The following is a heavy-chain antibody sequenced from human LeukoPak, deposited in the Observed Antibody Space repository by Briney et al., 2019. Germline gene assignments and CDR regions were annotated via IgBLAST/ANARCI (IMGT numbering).Heavy chain of an antibody. Sequence: GGSLRLSCAASGFTFSSNYMTWVRQAPGKGLEWVSLIYGADAAYYAESVRGRFMISRDNLKNTLFLQMNSLRVEDTAVYYCVTSTGQQFIPYDYWGQGTHVTVS. D-gene: IGHD6-13*01. CDR1: GFTFSSNY. J-gene: IGHJ4*02. CDR2: IYGADAA. CDR3: VTSTGQQFIPYDY. V-gene: IGHV3-66*02.